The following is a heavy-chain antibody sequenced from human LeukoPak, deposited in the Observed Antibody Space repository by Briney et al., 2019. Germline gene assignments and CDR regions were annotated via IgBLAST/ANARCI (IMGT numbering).Heavy chain of an antibody. Sequence: SETLSLTCTVSGGSISNYYWSWIRQPAGKGLEWIGRIYTSGSTNYNPSLKSRVTMSVDTSKNQFSLKLSSVTAAVTAVYYCARDSDYDILTGYAYYYYMDVWGKGTTVTVSS. D-gene: IGHD3-9*01. CDR1: GGSISNYY. CDR2: IYTSGST. CDR3: ARDSDYDILTGYAYYYYMDV. V-gene: IGHV4-4*07. J-gene: IGHJ6*03.